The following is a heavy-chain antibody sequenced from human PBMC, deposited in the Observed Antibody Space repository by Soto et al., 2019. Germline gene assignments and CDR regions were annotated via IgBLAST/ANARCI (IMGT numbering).Heavy chain of an antibody. CDR2: INPNSGGT. CDR3: ARLRDSSVYLDY. J-gene: IGHJ4*02. D-gene: IGHD3-22*01. CDR1: GYTFTGYY. Sequence: GAAVKVSCKASGYTFTGYYMHWVRQAPGQGLEWIGWINPNSGGTNYAQKFQGRVTMTRDTSISTAYMELSRLRSDDTAVYYCARLRDSSVYLDYWGQGTLVTVSS. V-gene: IGHV1-2*02.